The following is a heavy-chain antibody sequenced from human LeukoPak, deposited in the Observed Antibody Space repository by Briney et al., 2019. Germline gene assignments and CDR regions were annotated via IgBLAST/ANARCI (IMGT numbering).Heavy chain of an antibody. CDR2: ISSSGSFI. Sequence: GGSLRLSCAAFGFTFRVYYMTWIRQAPGKGLEYVSYISSSGSFIYYPDSVRGRFTVSRDNAKDSLYLQMDSLRAEDTAVYYCVRSAKSGGRFDFWGQGTLVTVSA. J-gene: IGHJ4*02. CDR1: GFTFRVYY. D-gene: IGHD3-10*01. CDR3: VRSAKSGGRFDF. V-gene: IGHV3-11*01.